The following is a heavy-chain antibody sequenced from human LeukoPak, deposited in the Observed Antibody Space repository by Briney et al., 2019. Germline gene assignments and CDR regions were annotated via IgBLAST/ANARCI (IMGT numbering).Heavy chain of an antibody. V-gene: IGHV3-33*01. CDR3: ARGFPGIAAAGTYFDY. J-gene: IGHJ4*02. D-gene: IGHD6-13*01. CDR1: GFTFSSYG. Sequence: PGGSLRLSCAASGFTFSSYGMHWVRQAPGKGLEWVAVIWYDGSNKYYADSVKGRFTISRDNSKNTLYLQMNSLRAGDTAVYYCARGFPGIAAAGTYFDYWGQGTLVTVSS. CDR2: IWYDGSNK.